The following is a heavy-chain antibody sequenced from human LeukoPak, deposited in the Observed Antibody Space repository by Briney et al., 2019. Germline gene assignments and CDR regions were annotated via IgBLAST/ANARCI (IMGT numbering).Heavy chain of an antibody. D-gene: IGHD6-13*01. Sequence: PSETLSLTCTVSGGSISSSSYYWGWNRQPPGKGLEWIVSIYYSGSTYPNPSLNSRVTISADTSQNQLSLKLSSVTAADTAVYYCIRMGSSSWTYYYYYYMDVWGKGTTVTVSS. CDR3: IRMGSSSWTYYYYYYMDV. J-gene: IGHJ6*03. CDR1: GGSISSSSYY. V-gene: IGHV4-39*07. CDR2: IYYSGST.